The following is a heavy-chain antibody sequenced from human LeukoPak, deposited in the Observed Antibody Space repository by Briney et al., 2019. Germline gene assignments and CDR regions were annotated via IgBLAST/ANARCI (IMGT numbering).Heavy chain of an antibody. CDR3: ARPPLYSSSSLDY. CDR1: GFTFNKYW. V-gene: IGHV3-7*01. D-gene: IGHD6-13*01. Sequence: PGGSLRLSCAASGFTFNKYWMAWVRQAPGKGLEWVGDVGSVKGRFTVSRDNAKNSLYLQMNSLRPEDTAIYYCARPPLYSSSSLDYWGQGTLVSVSS. J-gene: IGHJ4*02.